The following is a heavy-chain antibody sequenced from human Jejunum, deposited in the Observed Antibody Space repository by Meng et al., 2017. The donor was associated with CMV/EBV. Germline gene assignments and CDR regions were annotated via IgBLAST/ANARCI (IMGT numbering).Heavy chain of an antibody. CDR3: ARDVVVPAALTVRIDY. CDR2: ISAYNGNT. V-gene: IGHV1-18*01. CDR1: GYTFTSYG. Sequence: QVTRVQVGAEVKKPGASVKVSCKASGYTFTSYGISWVRQAPGQGLEWMGWISAYNGNTNYAQKLQGRVTMTTDTSTSTAYMELRSLRSEDTAVYYCARDVVVPAALTVRIDYWGQGTLVTVSS. J-gene: IGHJ4*02. D-gene: IGHD2-2*01.